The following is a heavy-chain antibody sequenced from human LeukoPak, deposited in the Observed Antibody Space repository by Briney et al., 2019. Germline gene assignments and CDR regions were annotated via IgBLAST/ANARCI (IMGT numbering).Heavy chain of an antibody. D-gene: IGHD3-9*01. V-gene: IGHV3-23*01. CDR3: AKVGQRVLRYFDWLLGYFDY. J-gene: IGHJ4*02. CDR1: GFTFSSYS. Sequence: GGSLRLSCAASGFTFSSYSMNWVRQAPGKGLEWVSAISGSGGSTYYADSVKGRFTISRDNSKNTLYLQMNSLRAEDTAVYYCAKVGQRVLRYFDWLLGYFDYWGQGTLVTVSS. CDR2: ISGSGGST.